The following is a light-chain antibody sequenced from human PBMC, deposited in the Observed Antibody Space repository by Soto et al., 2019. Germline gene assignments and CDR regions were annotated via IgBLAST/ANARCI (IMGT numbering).Light chain of an antibody. CDR3: QQYGSSPGT. Sequence: EIVLTQSPATLSLSPGERATLSCRASQSLSINYLAWYQQKPGQAPRLLIYGASRRATGIPDRFSGSGSGTDFTLTISRLEPEDFAVYYCQQYGSSPGTFGHGTKVDIK. CDR1: QSLSINY. J-gene: IGKJ1*01. V-gene: IGKV3-20*01. CDR2: GAS.